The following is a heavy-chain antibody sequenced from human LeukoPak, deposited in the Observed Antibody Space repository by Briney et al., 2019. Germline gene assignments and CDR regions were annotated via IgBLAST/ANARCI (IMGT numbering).Heavy chain of an antibody. CDR1: GYSFTNYW. CDR3: ARGGGGSERWFDP. Sequence: GESLKISCKASGYSFTNYWIGWVRQMPGKGLEWMAIIWPGDSDTRYSPSFQGQVTISADKSINTAYLQWSSLTASDTAMYYCARGGGGSERWFDPWGQGTLVTVSS. D-gene: IGHD2-15*01. J-gene: IGHJ5*02. V-gene: IGHV5-51*01. CDR2: IWPGDSDT.